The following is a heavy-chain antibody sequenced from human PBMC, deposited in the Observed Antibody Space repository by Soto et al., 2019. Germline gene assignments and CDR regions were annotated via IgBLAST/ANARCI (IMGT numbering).Heavy chain of an antibody. CDR2: ISSSSSTI. CDR1: GFTFSSYS. V-gene: IGHV3-48*01. D-gene: IGHD1-26*01. J-gene: IGHJ1*01. Sequence: GGSLRLSCAASGFTFSSYSMNWVRQAPGKGLEWVSYISSSSSTIYYADSVKGRFTISRDNAKNSLYLQMNSLRAEDTAVYYCASDDIVGATKYFQHWGQGTLVTVSS. CDR3: ASDDIVGATKYFQH.